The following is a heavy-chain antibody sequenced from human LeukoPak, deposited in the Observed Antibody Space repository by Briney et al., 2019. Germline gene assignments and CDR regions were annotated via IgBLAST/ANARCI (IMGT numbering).Heavy chain of an antibody. V-gene: IGHV1-24*01. CDR2: FDPEDGET. CDR3: ATEGIAAAGSYYFDY. CDR1: GYPLTELS. D-gene: IGHD6-13*01. J-gene: IGHJ4*02. Sequence: GASVKVSCKVSGYPLTELSMHWVRQAPGKGLEWMGGFDPEDGETIYAQKFQGRVTMTEDTSTDTAYMELSSLRSEDTAVYYCATEGIAAAGSYYFDYWGQGTLVTVSS.